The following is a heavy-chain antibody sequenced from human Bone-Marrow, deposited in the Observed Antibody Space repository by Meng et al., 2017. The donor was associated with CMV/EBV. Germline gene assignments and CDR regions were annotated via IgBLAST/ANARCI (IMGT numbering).Heavy chain of an antibody. V-gene: IGHV3-30*02. J-gene: IGHJ5*02. CDR1: FTFRSYG. Sequence: FTFRSYGMHWVRQAPGKGLEWVAFIRYDGSNKYYADSVKGRFTISRDNSKNTLYLQMNSLRAEDTAVYYCAKIVKDCSSTSCYNWFDPWGQGTLVTVSS. CDR3: AKIVKDCSSTSCYNWFDP. D-gene: IGHD2-2*02. CDR2: IRYDGSNK.